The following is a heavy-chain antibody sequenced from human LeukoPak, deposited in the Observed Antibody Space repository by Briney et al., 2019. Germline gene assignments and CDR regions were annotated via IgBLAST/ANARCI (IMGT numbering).Heavy chain of an antibody. CDR2: ISYSGNT. CDR1: GGSISSSPYY. J-gene: IGHJ4*02. D-gene: IGHD3-22*01. V-gene: IGHV4-39*01. CDR3: ARHEGVSSPFDY. Sequence: SETLSLTCTVSGGSISSSPYYWGWIRQPPGKGLEWIGSISYSGNTYYNPSLKSRVTIPVDTSKNQFSLTLSSVTAADTAVYYCARHEGVSSPFDYWGQGTLVTVSS.